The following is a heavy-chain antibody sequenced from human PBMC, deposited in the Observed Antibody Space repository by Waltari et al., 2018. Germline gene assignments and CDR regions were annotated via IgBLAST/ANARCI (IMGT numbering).Heavy chain of an antibody. CDR3: ARHLYSIDYLELAK. V-gene: IGHV3-23*01. J-gene: IGHJ4*02. CDR2: ISDSGVIT. CDR1: GFTFHTYA. D-gene: IGHD3-22*01. Sequence: EEHLLESGGGLEQRGGSLRLSCAASGFTFHTYASSWVRQAPGKGLEWVAGISDSGVITKYADSVKGRFTVSRDNSKNTVFLHLNSLRAEDTAIYYCARHLYSIDYLELAKWGQGTLVTVSS.